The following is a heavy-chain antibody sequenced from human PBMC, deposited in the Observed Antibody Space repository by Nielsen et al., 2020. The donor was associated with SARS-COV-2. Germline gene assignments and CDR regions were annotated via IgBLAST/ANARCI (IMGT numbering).Heavy chain of an antibody. D-gene: IGHD2-2*01. CDR3: AREGIVVVPAATNWFDP. CDR1: GYSFTSYW. J-gene: IGHJ5*02. Sequence: KVSCKGSGYSFTSYWISWVRQMPGKGLEWMGRIDPSDSYTNYSPSFQGHVTISADKSISTAYLQWSSLKASDTAMYYCAREGIVVVPAATNWFDPWGQGTLVTVSS. CDR2: IDPSDSYT. V-gene: IGHV5-10-1*01.